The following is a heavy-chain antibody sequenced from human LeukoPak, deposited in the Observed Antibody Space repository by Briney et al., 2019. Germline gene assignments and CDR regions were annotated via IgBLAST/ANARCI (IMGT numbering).Heavy chain of an antibody. CDR1: GFTFSSYA. D-gene: IGHD6-19*01. J-gene: IGHJ4*02. V-gene: IGHV3-30-3*01. CDR3: ARESIRGWALEY. Sequence: GGSLRLSCEASGFTFSSYAMHWVRQAPGKGLEWVAVISYDGSNKYYADSVKGRFTISRDNSKNTLYLQMNSLRAEDTAVYYCARESIRGWALEYWGQGTLVTVSS. CDR2: ISYDGSNK.